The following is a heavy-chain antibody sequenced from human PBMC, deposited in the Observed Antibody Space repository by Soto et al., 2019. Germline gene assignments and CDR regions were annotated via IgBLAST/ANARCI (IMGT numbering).Heavy chain of an antibody. CDR3: ARAITIFGVVPYDY. CDR2: ISAYNGNT. V-gene: IGHV1-18*01. D-gene: IGHD3-3*01. Sequence: VASVKVSCKASGYTFTSYGISWVRQAPGQGLEWMGWISAYNGNTNYAQKLQGSVTMTTDTSTSTAYMELRSLRSDDTAVYYCARAITIFGVVPYDYWGQGTLVTVSS. CDR1: GYTFTSYG. J-gene: IGHJ4*02.